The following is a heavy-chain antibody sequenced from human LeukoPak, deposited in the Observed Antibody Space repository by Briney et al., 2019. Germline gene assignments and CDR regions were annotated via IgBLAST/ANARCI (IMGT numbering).Heavy chain of an antibody. CDR1: GGSISSYY. CDR3: ARHEVGSLAFDY. J-gene: IGHJ4*02. V-gene: IGHV4-59*08. D-gene: IGHD1-26*01. CDR2: IYYSGST. Sequence: SETLSLTCTVSGGSISSYYWSWIRQPPGKGLEWIGYIYYSGSTNYNPSLKSRVTISVDTSKNQFSLKLSSVTAADTAVYYCARHEVGSLAFDYWGQGTLVTVSS.